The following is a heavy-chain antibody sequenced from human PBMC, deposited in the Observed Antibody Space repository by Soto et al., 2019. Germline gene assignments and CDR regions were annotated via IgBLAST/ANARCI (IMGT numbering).Heavy chain of an antibody. J-gene: IGHJ4*02. CDR2: IIPIFGTA. CDR3: ARADHYDSSGYFDY. Sequence: ASVKVSCKASGGTFSSYAISWVRQAPGQGLEWMGGIIPIFGTANYAQKFQGRVTITADESTSTAYMELSSLRSEDTAVYYCARADHYDSSGYFDYCGQGPLVTVSS. V-gene: IGHV1-69*13. CDR1: GGTFSSYA. D-gene: IGHD3-22*01.